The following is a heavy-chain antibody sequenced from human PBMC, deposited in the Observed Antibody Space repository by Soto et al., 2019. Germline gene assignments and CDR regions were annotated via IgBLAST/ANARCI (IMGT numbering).Heavy chain of an antibody. Sequence: SGTLSLTCTVSGGSISSGDYCWGWIRQPPGKGLEWIGYIYYSGSTYYNPSLKSRVTISVDTSKNPFSLKLSSVTAADTAVYYCAREGSSSGRAGTWFAPWGQGTLVTVSS. CDR3: AREGSSSGRAGTWFAP. J-gene: IGHJ5*02. D-gene: IGHD6-6*01. V-gene: IGHV4-30-4*01. CDR2: IYYSGST. CDR1: GGSISSGDYC.